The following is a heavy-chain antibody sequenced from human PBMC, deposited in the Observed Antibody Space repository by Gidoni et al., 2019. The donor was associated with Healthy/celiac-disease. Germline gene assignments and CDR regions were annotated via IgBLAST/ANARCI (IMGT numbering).Heavy chain of an antibody. D-gene: IGHD3-22*01. CDR3: AREGVPPDHYYDSSGLWGAFDI. CDR1: GGSISSGGYS. Sequence: QVQLQESGPGLVTPSQTLSLTCTVSGGSISSGGYSWSWIRQHPGKGLEWIGYIYYSGSTYYNPSLKSRVTISVDTSKNQFSLKLSSVTAADTAVYYCAREGVPPDHYYDSSGLWGAFDIWGQGTMVTVSS. V-gene: IGHV4-31*03. J-gene: IGHJ3*02. CDR2: IYYSGST.